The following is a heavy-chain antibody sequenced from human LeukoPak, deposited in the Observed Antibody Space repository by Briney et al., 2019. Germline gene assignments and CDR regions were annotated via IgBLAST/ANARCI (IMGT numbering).Heavy chain of an antibody. D-gene: IGHD3-3*01. CDR1: GYTFTSYG. Sequence: GASVKVSCKASGYTFTSYGISWVRQAPGQGLEWMGWISAYNGNTNYAQKLQGRVTMTTDTSTSTAYMELRSLRSDDTAVYYCARDGDTIFGVDNWFDPWGQGTLVTVSS. CDR3: ARDGDTIFGVDNWFDP. CDR2: ISAYNGNT. V-gene: IGHV1-18*01. J-gene: IGHJ5*02.